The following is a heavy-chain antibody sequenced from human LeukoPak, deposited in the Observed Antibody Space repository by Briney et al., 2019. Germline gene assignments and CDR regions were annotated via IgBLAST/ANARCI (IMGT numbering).Heavy chain of an antibody. D-gene: IGHD1-26*01. CDR3: ARDDSGASTSY. J-gene: IGHJ4*02. Sequence: GGSLRLSCAASGFSFSSYAMHCVRQAPGKGLEWVAVMSYDGNNEYFADSVKGRFTIPRDNSKNTLFLQMNSLRAENTAVYYCARDDSGASTSYWGQGTLVTVSS. CDR1: GFSFSSYA. CDR2: MSYDGNNE. V-gene: IGHV3-30-3*01.